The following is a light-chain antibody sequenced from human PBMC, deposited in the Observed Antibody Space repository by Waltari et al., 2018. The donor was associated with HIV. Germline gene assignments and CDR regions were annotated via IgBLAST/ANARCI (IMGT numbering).Light chain of an antibody. CDR1: TIGTKS. Sequence: SYVLTQPPSVSVAPGQTARIPCGGDTIGTKSVHWYQQKPGQAPVLVVYDDRVRHSGIPERISGSNSGNTATLTISRVEPGDEADYYCQVWLSFLDHPGVFGGGTKLTVL. V-gene: IGLV3-21*02. CDR3: QVWLSFLDHPGV. J-gene: IGLJ3*02. CDR2: DDR.